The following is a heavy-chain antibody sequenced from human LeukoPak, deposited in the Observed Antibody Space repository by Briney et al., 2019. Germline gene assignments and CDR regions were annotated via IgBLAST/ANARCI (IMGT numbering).Heavy chain of an antibody. J-gene: IGHJ4*02. Sequence: SQTLSLTCTVSGGSISSGSYYWSWIRQPAGKGLEWIGRIYTSGSINYNPSLKSRVTISVDTSKNQFSLQLNSVTPEDTAVYYCAREAGTFYDYWGQGTLVTVSS. D-gene: IGHD1-7*01. V-gene: IGHV4-61*02. CDR3: AREAGTFYDY. CDR1: GGSISSGSYY. CDR2: IYTSGSI.